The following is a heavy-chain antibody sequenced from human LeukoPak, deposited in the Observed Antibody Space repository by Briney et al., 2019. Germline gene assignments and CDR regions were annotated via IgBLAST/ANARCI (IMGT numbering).Heavy chain of an antibody. D-gene: IGHD3-22*01. CDR2: IDSDGSST. CDR1: GFTVSSYW. Sequence: GGSLRLSCAASGFTVSSYWMHWVRQAPGKGLVWVSRIDSDGSSTNSADSVKGRFTISRDNAKNTLYLQMNSLRAEDTAVYYCARGRYSGYYDSRSYGLGDYWGQGTLVTVSS. V-gene: IGHV3-74*01. CDR3: ARGRYSGYYDSRSYGLGDY. J-gene: IGHJ4*02.